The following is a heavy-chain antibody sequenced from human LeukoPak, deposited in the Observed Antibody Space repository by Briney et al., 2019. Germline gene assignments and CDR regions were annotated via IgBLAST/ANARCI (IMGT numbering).Heavy chain of an antibody. D-gene: IGHD6-19*01. CDR3: ARDRTSSGWFFDF. Sequence: PSETLSLTCTVSGDSISSNYWSWIRQPPGKGLEWIGWIYYSGSTTYNPSLKSRVTMSLDTSKTQFSLKLSSVTAADTAVYYCARDRTSSGWFFDFWGQGVLVTVSS. V-gene: IGHV4-59*12. J-gene: IGHJ4*02. CDR2: IYYSGST. CDR1: GDSISSNY.